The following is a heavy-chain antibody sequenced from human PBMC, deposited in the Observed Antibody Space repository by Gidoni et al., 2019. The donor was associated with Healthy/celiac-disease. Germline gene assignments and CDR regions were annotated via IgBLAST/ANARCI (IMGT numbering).Heavy chain of an antibody. V-gene: IGHV3-23*01. Sequence: EVQLLESGGGLVQPGGSLRLSCAASGFTFSSYAMRWVRQAPGKGMEWVSAISGSGGSIYYADSVKGRFTISRDNSKNTLYLQMNSLRAEDTAVYYCAKDRKSGYYDSSGRGYFDYWGQGTLVTVSS. CDR3: AKDRKSGYYDSSGRGYFDY. J-gene: IGHJ4*02. D-gene: IGHD3-22*01. CDR2: ISGSGGSI. CDR1: GFTFSSYA.